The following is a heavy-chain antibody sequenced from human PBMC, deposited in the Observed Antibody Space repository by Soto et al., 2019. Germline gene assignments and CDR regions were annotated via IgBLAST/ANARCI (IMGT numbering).Heavy chain of an antibody. Sequence: QVQLVQSGAEVKKPGASVKVSCKTSGYTFTNFGISWVRQAPGQGLEWMGWISAYNGNTNYAQKVQGRVTMTPDTPTRTAYMAVRSLRSDDTAVYSCARGGTPIDSWGQGTLVTVSS. CDR3: ARGGTPIDS. J-gene: IGHJ4*02. CDR1: GYTFTNFG. V-gene: IGHV1-18*01. CDR2: ISAYNGNT. D-gene: IGHD3-16*01.